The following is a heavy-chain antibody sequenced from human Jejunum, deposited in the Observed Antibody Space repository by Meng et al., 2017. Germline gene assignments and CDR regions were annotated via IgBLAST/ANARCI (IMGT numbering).Heavy chain of an antibody. CDR2: VSGDGATK. V-gene: IGHV3-23*01. Sequence: EVQLLESGGGLVQPRGSLRLSCAASGFTFSTYAMSWVRQAPGRGLEWVSSVSGDGATKYYADSVKGRFTVSRDNSDNTLYLQMNSLRAEDTALYYCAKDLGSTGYESGLDYWGQGTLVTVSS. CDR3: AKDLGSTGYESGLDY. CDR1: GFTFSTYA. D-gene: IGHD5-12*01. J-gene: IGHJ4*02.